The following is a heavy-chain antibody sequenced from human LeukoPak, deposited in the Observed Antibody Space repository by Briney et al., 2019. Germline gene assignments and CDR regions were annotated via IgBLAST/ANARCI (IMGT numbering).Heavy chain of an antibody. V-gene: IGHV3-11*01. Sequence: GGSLRLSCAASGFTFSDYYMSWIRQAPGKGLEWVSYISSSGSTIYYADSVKGRFTISRDNAKNSQYLQMNSLRAEDTAVYYCARDTTYYYDSSGYYYYYYYGMDVWGQGTTVTVSS. CDR2: ISSSGSTI. D-gene: IGHD3-22*01. CDR1: GFTFSDYY. J-gene: IGHJ6*02. CDR3: ARDTTYYYDSSGYYYYYYYGMDV.